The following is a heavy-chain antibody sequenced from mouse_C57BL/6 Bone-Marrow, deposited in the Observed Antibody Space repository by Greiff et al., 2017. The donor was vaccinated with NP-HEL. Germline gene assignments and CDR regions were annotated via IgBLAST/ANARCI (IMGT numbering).Heavy chain of an antibody. V-gene: IGHV2-9-1*01. CDR2: IWTGGGT. D-gene: IGHD2-4*01. J-gene: IGHJ3*01. CDR3: ARYYYDYFAY. CDR1: GFSLTSYA. Sequence: VKLMESGPGLVAPSQSLSITCTVSGFSLTSYAIIWFRQPPVPCLAWLGVIWTGGGTNYNSALKSRLSISKDNSKSQVFLKMNSLQTDDTARYYCARYYYDYFAYWGQGTLVTVSA.